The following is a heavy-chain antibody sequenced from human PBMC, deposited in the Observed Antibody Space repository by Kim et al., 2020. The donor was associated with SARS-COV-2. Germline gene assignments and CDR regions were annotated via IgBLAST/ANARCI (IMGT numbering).Heavy chain of an antibody. J-gene: IGHJ6*02. CDR1: GGSISSYY. Sequence: SETLSLTCTVSGGSISSYYWSWIRQPPGKGLEWIGYIYYSGSTNYNPSLKSRVTISVDTSKNQFSLKLSSGTAADTAVYYCARQRGAGLLYYYYFGMDVWGQGTTVSVSS. CDR3: ARQRGAGLLYYYYFGMDV. CDR2: IYYSGST. D-gene: IGHD2-15*01. V-gene: IGHV4-59*08.